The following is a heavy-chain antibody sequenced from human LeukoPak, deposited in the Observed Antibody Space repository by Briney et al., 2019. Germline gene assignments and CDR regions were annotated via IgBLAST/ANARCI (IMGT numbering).Heavy chain of an antibody. J-gene: IGHJ3*02. V-gene: IGHV4-39*07. CDR2: IYYSGST. D-gene: IGHD2-15*01. CDR3: XXXHPYCSGGSCYSDRDAFDI. CDR1: GGSISSSSYY. Sequence: SETLSLTCTVSGGSISSSSYYWGWIRQPPGKGLEWIGSIYYSGSTYYNPSLKSRVTISVDTSKNQFSLKLSSVAAADTAVYXXXXXHPYCSGGSCYSDRDAFDIWGQGTMVTVSS.